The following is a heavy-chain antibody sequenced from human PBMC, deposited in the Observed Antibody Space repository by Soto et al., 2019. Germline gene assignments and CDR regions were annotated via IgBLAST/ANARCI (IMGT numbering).Heavy chain of an antibody. D-gene: IGHD3-16*01. CDR1: GYSFPTFW. CDR2: IYPGDSDT. Sequence: GESLKISFKVSGYSFPTFWIGWVRQMPGKGLEWMGVIYPGDSDTRYSPSFQGQVTMSADRSISTAYLQWTSLKASDTAIYYCARSGRNAYYNMDVWGQGTTVTVSS. J-gene: IGHJ6*02. V-gene: IGHV5-51*01. CDR3: ARSGRNAYYNMDV.